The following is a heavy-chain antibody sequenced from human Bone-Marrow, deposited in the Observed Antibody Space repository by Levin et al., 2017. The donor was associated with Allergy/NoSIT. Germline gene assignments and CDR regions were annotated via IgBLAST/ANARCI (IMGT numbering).Heavy chain of an antibody. J-gene: IGHJ5*02. D-gene: IGHD3-10*01. V-gene: IGHV1-69*13. Sequence: SVKVSCKASGGTFSSYAISWVRQAPGQGLEWMGGIIPIFGTANYAQKFQGRVTITADESTSTAYMELSSLRSEDTAVYYCARERVWFGDQGREFDPWGQGTLVTVSS. CDR1: GGTFSSYA. CDR2: IIPIFGTA. CDR3: ARERVWFGDQGREFDP.